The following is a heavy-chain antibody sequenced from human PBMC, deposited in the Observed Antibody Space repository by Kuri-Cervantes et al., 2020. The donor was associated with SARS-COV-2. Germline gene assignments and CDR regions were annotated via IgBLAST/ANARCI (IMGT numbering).Heavy chain of an antibody. V-gene: IGHV3-11*04. D-gene: IGHD7-27*01. CDR2: ISSSGSTI. J-gene: IGHJ4*02. CDR1: GFIFSDYY. Sequence: LSLTCTASGFIFSDYYMSWIRQAPGKGLEWVSYISSSGSTIHYADSVKGRFTISRDNAKNSLYLQMNSLRAEDTAVYYCARDLRLGKSLDYWGQGTLVTVSS. CDR3: ARDLRLGKSLDY.